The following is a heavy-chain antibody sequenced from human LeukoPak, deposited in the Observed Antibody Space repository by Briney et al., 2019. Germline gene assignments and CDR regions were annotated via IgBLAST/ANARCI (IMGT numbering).Heavy chain of an antibody. V-gene: IGHV6-1*01. D-gene: IGHD3-10*01. CDR1: GDSVSGSPAV. J-gene: IGHJ4*02. CDR3: ARGAVRGGTNFDY. CDR2: AYYRSKWYI. Sequence: SHTLSPTCAISGDSVSGSPAVWNWIRQSPSRGLEWLGRAYYRSKWYIDYAVSVKGRITITPDTSKNQFSLQLNSVTPEDTAVYYCARGAVRGGTNFDYWGQGTLVTVSS.